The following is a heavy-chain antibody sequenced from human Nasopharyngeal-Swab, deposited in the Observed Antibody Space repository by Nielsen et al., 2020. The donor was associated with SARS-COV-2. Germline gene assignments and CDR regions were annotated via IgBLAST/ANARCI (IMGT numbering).Heavy chain of an antibody. V-gene: IGHV3-21*04. CDR3: AKVPISEWVTHYFDS. CDR2: ISSTGTYI. Sequence: GKSLKISCAASGFTFSTYNMNWVRQAPGKGLEWVSSISSTGTYIYYADSVKGRFTISRDNAKNSLYLQMNSLRAEDTAVYYCAKVPISEWVTHYFDSWGQGTLVTVSP. J-gene: IGHJ4*02. D-gene: IGHD1-26*01. CDR1: GFTFSTYN.